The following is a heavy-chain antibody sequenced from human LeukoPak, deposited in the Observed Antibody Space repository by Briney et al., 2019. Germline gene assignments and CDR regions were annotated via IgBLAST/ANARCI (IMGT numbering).Heavy chain of an antibody. D-gene: IGHD3-3*01. J-gene: IGHJ5*02. V-gene: IGHV4-59*01. CDR1: GGSFSGYY. CDR2: IYYSGST. Sequence: PSETLSLTCAVYGGSFSGYYWSWIRQPPGKGLEWIGYIYYSGSTNYNPSLKSRVTISVDTSKNQFSLKLSSVTAADTAVYYCARGSVFSGWFDPWGQGTLVTVSS. CDR3: ARGSVFSGWFDP.